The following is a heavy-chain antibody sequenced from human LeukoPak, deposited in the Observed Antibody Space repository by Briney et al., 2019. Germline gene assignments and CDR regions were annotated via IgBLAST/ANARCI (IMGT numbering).Heavy chain of an antibody. CDR1: GGSISSSSYY. J-gene: IGHJ4*02. CDR2: IYYSGST. CDR3: ARHESIVVVVAPRGFDY. V-gene: IGHV4-39*01. Sequence: PSETLSLTCTVSGGSISSSSYYWGWIRQPPGKGLEWIGSIYYSGSTSYNPSLKSRVTISVDTSKNQFSLKLSSVTAADTAVYYCARHESIVVVVAPRGFDYWGQGTLVTVSS. D-gene: IGHD2-15*01.